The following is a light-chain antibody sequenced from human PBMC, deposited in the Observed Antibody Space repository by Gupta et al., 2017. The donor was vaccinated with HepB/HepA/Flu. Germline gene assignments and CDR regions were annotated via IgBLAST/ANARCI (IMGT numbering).Light chain of an antibody. CDR2: RYN. CDR1: SSNIGEGYD. J-gene: IGLJ2*01. V-gene: IGLV1-40*01. Sequence: QSVLTQPPSVSGAPGQRVTISCTGGSSNIGEGYDLHWYQQLPGTAPNLLIYRYNNRPSGVPDRFSGSKSDTSAALAITGLQAEDEGDYYCQSYDNRLSGCVFGGGTKLTVL. CDR3: QSYDNRLSGCV.